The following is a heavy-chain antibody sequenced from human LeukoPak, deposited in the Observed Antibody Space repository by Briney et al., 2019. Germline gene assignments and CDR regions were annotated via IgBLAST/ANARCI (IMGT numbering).Heavy chain of an antibody. D-gene: IGHD6-19*01. CDR2: MNPNSGNT. CDR3: ARVQWDNWFDP. V-gene: IGHV1-8*01. J-gene: IGHJ5*02. Sequence: ASVKVSCKASGYTFTSYDINWVRQATGQGLEWMGWMNPNSGNTGYARKFQGRVTMTRNTSISTAYMELSSLRSEDTAVYYCARVQWDNWFDPWGQGTLVTVSS. CDR1: GYTFTSYD.